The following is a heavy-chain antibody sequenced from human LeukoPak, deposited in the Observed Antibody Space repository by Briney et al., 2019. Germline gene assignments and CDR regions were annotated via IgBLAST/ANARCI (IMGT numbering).Heavy chain of an antibody. CDR3: ARDRIAIKWLRFRGGFDY. CDR2: INPNSGGT. D-gene: IGHD5-12*01. Sequence: ASVKVSCKASGYTFTRYFMHWVRQAPGQGLEWMGWINPNSGGTNYAQKFQGRVTIPRDTSISTAEMELSRLRSDDTAVYYCARDRIAIKWLRFRGGFDYWGQGTLVTVSS. CDR1: GYTFTRYF. J-gene: IGHJ4*02. V-gene: IGHV1-2*02.